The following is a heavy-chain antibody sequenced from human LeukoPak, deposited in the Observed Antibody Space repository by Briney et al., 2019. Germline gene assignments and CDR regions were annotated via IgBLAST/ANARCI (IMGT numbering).Heavy chain of an antibody. CDR2: TYYRSEWYN. D-gene: IGHD6-6*01. Sequence: SQTLSLTCAISWDSVSSNSAAWNWIRLSPSRGLEWLGRTYYRSEWYNDYAVSVKGRITINPDTSKNQFSLQLNSVTPEDTAVYYCARETSSDAFDIWGQGTMVTVSS. CDR3: ARETSSDAFDI. V-gene: IGHV6-1*01. J-gene: IGHJ3*02. CDR1: WDSVSSNSAA.